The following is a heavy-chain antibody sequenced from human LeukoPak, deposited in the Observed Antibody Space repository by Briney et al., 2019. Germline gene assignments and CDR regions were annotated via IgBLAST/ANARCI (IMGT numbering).Heavy chain of an antibody. CDR2: ISSSGNTK. V-gene: IGHV3-48*04. D-gene: IGHD1-26*01. J-gene: IGHJ4*02. Sequence: PGGSLRLSCAASGFTFSRYTMNWVRQAPGKGLEWVSYISSSGNTKYHADSVRGRFTISRDNAKNSLYLQMNNLRAEDTAVYYCPRGSEWDLLGSCGYWGQGTLVTVSS. CDR1: GFTFSRYT. CDR3: PRGSEWDLLGSCGY.